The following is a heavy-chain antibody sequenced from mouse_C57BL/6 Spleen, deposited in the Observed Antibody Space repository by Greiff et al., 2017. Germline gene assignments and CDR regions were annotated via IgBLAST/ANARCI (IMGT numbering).Heavy chain of an antibody. CDR1: GFTFSSYA. D-gene: IGHD4-1*01. CDR3: TRSFSGTPYAMDY. CDR2: ISSGGDYI. V-gene: IGHV5-9-1*02. J-gene: IGHJ4*01. Sequence: DVHLVESGEGLVKPGGSLKLSCAASGFTFSSYAMSWVRQTPEKRLEWVAYISSGGDYIYYADTVKGRFTISRDNARNTLYLQMSSLKSEDTAMYYCTRSFSGTPYAMDYWGQGTSVTVSS.